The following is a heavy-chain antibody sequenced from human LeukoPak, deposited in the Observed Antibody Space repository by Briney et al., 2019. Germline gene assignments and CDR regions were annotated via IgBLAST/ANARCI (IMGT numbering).Heavy chain of an antibody. D-gene: IGHD3-3*01. J-gene: IGHJ6*02. Sequence: GASVKVSFKASGYTFTSYDINWVRQATGQGLEWMGWMNPNSGNTGYAQKFQGRVTMTRNTSISTAYMELSSPRSEDTAVYYCARGHGVRFLEWPRGYYYGMDVWGQGATVTVSS. V-gene: IGHV1-8*01. CDR3: ARGHGVRFLEWPRGYYYGMDV. CDR2: MNPNSGNT. CDR1: GYTFTSYD.